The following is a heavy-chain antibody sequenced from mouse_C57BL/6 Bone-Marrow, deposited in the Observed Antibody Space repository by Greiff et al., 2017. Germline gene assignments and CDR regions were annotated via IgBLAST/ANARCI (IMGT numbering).Heavy chain of an antibody. D-gene: IGHD1-1*01. J-gene: IGHJ2*01. CDR1: GYTFTSYW. V-gene: IGHV1-72*01. CDR2: IDPNSGGT. CDR3: ASTTVDPFFDY. Sequence: QVQLQQPGAELVKPGASVKLSCKASGYTFTSYWMHWVKQRPGRGLEWLGRIDPNSGGTKYNEKFKSKATLTVDKPSSTAYMQLSSLTSEDSAVYYCASTTVDPFFDYWGQGTTLTVSS.